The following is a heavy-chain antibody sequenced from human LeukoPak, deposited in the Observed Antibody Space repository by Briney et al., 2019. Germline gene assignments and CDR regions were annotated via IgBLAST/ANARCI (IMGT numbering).Heavy chain of an antibody. V-gene: IGHV3-7*01. D-gene: IGHD3-10*01. CDR1: AFTFSDYW. CDR2: IREDGSEK. Sequence: GGSLRLSCTTSAFTFSDYWMSWVRQTPGKGLEWVANIREDGSEKYYVDSVKGRFTISRDNAKNFLYLQMNSLRAEDTAVYYCARVDRFGESTHYFDDRGQGTLVTVSS. CDR3: ARVDRFGESTHYFDD. J-gene: IGHJ4*02.